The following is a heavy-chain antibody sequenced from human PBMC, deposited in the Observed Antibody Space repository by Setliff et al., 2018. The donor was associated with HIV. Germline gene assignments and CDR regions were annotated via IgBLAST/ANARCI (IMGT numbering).Heavy chain of an antibody. CDR1: GFTFSTYW. D-gene: IGHD1-26*01. CDR2: INSDGSST. V-gene: IGHV3-74*01. Sequence: GGSLRLSCAASGFTFSTYWMNWVRQAPGKGLVWVSRINSDGSSTGHADSVKGRFTISRDNAKNTVYLQMNSLRAEDTAVYYCARGGGSYDYWYFDLWGRGTLVTVSS. J-gene: IGHJ2*01. CDR3: ARGGGSYDYWYFDL.